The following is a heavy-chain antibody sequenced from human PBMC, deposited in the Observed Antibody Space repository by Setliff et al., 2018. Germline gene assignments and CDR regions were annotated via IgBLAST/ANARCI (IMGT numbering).Heavy chain of an antibody. J-gene: IGHJ6*03. CDR3: ARGPPGYYYYMNV. V-gene: IGHV4-61*01. Sequence: LSLTCTVSGGSISSGSYYWGWIRQPPRKGLEWIGYLYYSGNTNYNPSLKSRVTISGDTSQNYFSLKLTSVTEADTAVYYCARGPPGYYYYMNVWGQGTTVTVSS. CDR2: LYYSGNT. CDR1: GGSISSGSYY.